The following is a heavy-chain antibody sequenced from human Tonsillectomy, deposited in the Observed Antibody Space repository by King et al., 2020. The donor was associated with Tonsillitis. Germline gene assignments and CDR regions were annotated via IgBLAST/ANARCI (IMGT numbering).Heavy chain of an antibody. V-gene: IGHV5-10-1*03. CDR3: ARXRXWAPGAFEI. D-gene: IGHD3-10*01. J-gene: IGHJ3*02. CDR1: GYRFSTEW. CDR2: IDPRDSYT. Sequence: VQLVESGAEVKKPGESLRISCTGSGYRFSTEWITWVRQMPGKGLQWMGRIDPRDSYTNYSPXXQGHITTSTDNSISTAYLQWNSLKASDTAMYYCARXRXWAPGAFEIWGQXXMVTVSS.